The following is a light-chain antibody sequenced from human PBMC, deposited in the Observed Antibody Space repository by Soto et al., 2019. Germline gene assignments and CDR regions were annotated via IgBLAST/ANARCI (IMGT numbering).Light chain of an antibody. J-gene: IGLJ2*01. CDR2: DVR. CDR3: SSYTSSSTTV. CDR1: SSDVGGYNY. V-gene: IGLV2-14*01. Sequence: QSALTQPASVSGSPGQSITISCTGTSSDVGGYNYVSWYQQHPGKAPKLMIYDVRNRPSGVSNRFSGSKSGNTASLTLSGLQAEDEADYYCSSYTSSSTTVFGGGTK.